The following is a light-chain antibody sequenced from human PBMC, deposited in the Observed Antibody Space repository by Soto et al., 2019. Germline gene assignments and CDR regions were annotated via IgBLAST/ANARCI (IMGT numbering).Light chain of an antibody. CDR3: QQYGSSPRT. V-gene: IGKV3-20*01. CDR1: QSVSSSY. CDR2: GAS. J-gene: IGKJ1*01. Sequence: EIVLTQSPVTLSFSPGERATLSCMSSQSVSSSYLACYQQKPGQAPRLLIYGASSRATGIPDRFSGSGSGTDFTLTISRLEPEDFAVYYCQQYGSSPRTFGQGTKVDIK.